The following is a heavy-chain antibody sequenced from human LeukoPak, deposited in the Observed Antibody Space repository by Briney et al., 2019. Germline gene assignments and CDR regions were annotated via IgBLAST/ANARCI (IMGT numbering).Heavy chain of an antibody. CDR3: ARCYYDSSGYCRGAFDI. J-gene: IGHJ3*02. V-gene: IGHV1-69*13. Sequence: GASVKVSCKASGGTFSSYAISWVRQAPGQGLEWMGGIIPIFGTANYAQKFQGRVTITADESTSTAYMELSSLRSEDTAVYYCARCYYDSSGYCRGAFDIWGQGTMVTVSS. D-gene: IGHD3-22*01. CDR2: IIPIFGTA. CDR1: GGTFSSYA.